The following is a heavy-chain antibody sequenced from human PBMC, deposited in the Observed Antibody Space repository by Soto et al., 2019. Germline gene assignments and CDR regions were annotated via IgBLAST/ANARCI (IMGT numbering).Heavy chain of an antibody. J-gene: IGHJ4*02. CDR1: GFTFSSYA. D-gene: IGHD3-22*01. CDR2: ISGSGSTI. V-gene: IGHV3-23*01. CDR3: AKVFYYYDSSGYYYFDY. Sequence: LRLSCAASGFTFSSYAVSWVRQAPGKGPEWISSISGSGSTIYYADSVKGRFTISRDNSKNTLYLQMSSLRAEDTAVYYCAKVFYYYDSSGYYYFDYWGQGTLVTVSS.